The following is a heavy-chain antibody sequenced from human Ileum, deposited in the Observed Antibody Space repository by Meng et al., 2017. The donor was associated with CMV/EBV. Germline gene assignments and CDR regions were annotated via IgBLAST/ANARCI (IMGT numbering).Heavy chain of an antibody. V-gene: IGHV4-34*01. D-gene: IGHD2-15*01. Sequence: SETLSLTCAVYGGSFSVYSWSWIRQPPGKVLEWIGEIHHSGSTNYNPSLKSRVTLSVDTTKNKFSLKLSSVTAADTAVYYCAREDSGDRGFDYWGQGTLVTVSS. CDR3: AREDSGDRGFDY. CDR1: GGSFSVYS. CDR2: IHHSGST. J-gene: IGHJ4*02.